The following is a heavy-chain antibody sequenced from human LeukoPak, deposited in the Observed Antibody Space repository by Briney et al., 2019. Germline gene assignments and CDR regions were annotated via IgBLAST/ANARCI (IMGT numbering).Heavy chain of an antibody. CDR3: ARDRYDATGYYVLDYFDY. J-gene: IGHJ4*02. Sequence: SETLSLTCTVSGGSISSNYWSWIRQSAGKGLEWIGCVHTSGNTNYNPSLKSRVTMSVDTSKNQFSLKLSSVTAADTAVYYCARDRYDATGYYVLDYFDYWSQGTLVTVSS. D-gene: IGHD3-9*01. CDR2: VHTSGNT. V-gene: IGHV4-4*07. CDR1: GGSISSNY.